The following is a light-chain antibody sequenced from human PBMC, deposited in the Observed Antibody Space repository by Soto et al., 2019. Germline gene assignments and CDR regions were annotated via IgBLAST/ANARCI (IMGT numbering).Light chain of an antibody. CDR2: GAS. V-gene: IGKV3-20*01. Sequence: EVVLTQSRGTLYLSPGERATLSCRAIQSVSSTYLAWYQQKPGQAPRLLIYGASSRATGIPDSFSGSGSGTDFTLTISRLEPEDFAVYYCQQYGSSREITFGQGARLEI. CDR1: QSVSSTY. CDR3: QQYGSSREIT. J-gene: IGKJ5*01.